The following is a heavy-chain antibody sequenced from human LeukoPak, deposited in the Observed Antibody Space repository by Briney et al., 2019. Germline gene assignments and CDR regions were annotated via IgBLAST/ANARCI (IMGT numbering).Heavy chain of an antibody. CDR1: GGSISSYY. CDR3: ARHGGSGSFDY. J-gene: IGHJ4*02. D-gene: IGHD1-26*01. V-gene: IGHV4-59*08. Sequence: PSETLSLTCTVPGGSISSYYWSWSREPPGKGLEWSGYSYYSGSTTPHPSLKSRVTISVDTSKNQFSLRLGSVTAADTAVYYCARHGGSGSFDYWGQGTLVTVSS. CDR2: SYYSGST.